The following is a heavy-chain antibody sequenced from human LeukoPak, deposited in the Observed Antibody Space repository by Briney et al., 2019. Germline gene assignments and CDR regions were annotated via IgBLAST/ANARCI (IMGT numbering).Heavy chain of an antibody. V-gene: IGHV3-23*01. CDR1: GXTFSSDG. Sequence: GGSLRLSCAASGXTFSSDGMSWVRQAPGKGLEWVPALSGSGSTTYYADSVKGRFTISRDNSKNTLFLEMNSLRVEDTAVYYCAKAGYTSSWPLDYWGQGTQVTVSS. CDR3: AKAGYTSSWPLDY. J-gene: IGHJ4*02. D-gene: IGHD6-13*01. CDR2: LSGSGSTT.